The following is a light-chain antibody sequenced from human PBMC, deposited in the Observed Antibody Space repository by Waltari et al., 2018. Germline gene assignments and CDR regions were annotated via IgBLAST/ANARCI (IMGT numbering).Light chain of an antibody. Sequence: QSALTQPASVSGSPGQAITISCTGTRSDIGRYNYVYWYQQHPGKAPTLVISEVSNRPSGVSNRFSGSKSGNTASLTISGLQAEDGAHYYCSSYTNSGNVVFGGGTKLTVL. V-gene: IGLV2-14*01. CDR2: EVS. J-gene: IGLJ2*01. CDR1: RSDIGRYNY. CDR3: SSYTNSGNVV.